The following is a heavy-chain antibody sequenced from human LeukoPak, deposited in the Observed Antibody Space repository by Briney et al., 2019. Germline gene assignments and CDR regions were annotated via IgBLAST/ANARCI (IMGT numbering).Heavy chain of an antibody. J-gene: IGHJ4*02. CDR1: GFTFSSYW. V-gene: IGHV3-74*01. Sequence: GGSLRLSCAASGFTFSSYWMHWVRQVPGKGLVWVSRIKSDGSSTSYADSVKGRFTISRDNAKNSLYLQMNSLRDEDTAVYYCARVVTMVRGVSSLDYWGQGTLVTVSS. CDR3: ARVVTMVRGVSSLDY. CDR2: IKSDGSST. D-gene: IGHD3-10*01.